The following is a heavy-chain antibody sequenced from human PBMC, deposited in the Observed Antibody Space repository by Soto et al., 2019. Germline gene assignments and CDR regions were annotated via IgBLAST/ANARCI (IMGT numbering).Heavy chain of an antibody. Sequence: EVQLVESGGGLVQPGGSLRLSCAASGFTFSSYWMHWVRQVPGKGLVWVSHINSDGSSTRFADSVKGRFTISRDNAKNTLVLQVNSLRAEDTGVYYCARQGSPSGECTGAGCHTIYHMDVWGKGTTVTVSS. D-gene: IGHD2-8*02. J-gene: IGHJ6*03. CDR2: INSDGSST. CDR3: ARQGSPSGECTGAGCHTIYHMDV. V-gene: IGHV3-74*01. CDR1: GFTFSSYW.